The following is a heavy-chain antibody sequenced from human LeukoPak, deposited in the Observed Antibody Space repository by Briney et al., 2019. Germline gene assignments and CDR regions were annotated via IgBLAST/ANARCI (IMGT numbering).Heavy chain of an antibody. CDR1: GFTFSSYS. CDR3: ARDRLSRVYYYYGMDV. CDR2: ISSSSSTI. V-gene: IGHV3-48*02. D-gene: IGHD4/OR15-4a*01. J-gene: IGHJ6*02. Sequence: GGCLRLSCAASGFTFSSYSMNWVRRAPGKGLEWVSYISSSSSTIYYADSVKGRFTISRDNAKNSLYLQMNSLRDEDTAVYYCARDRLSRVYYYYGMDVWGQGTTVTVSS.